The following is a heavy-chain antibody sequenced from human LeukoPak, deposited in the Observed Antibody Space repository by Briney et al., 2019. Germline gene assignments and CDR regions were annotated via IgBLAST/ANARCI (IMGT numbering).Heavy chain of an antibody. CDR1: GGSISSYY. V-gene: IGHV4-59*01. J-gene: IGHJ4*02. D-gene: IGHD3-3*01. Sequence: SETLSLTCTVSGGSISSYYWSWIRQPPGKGLEWIGYIYYSGNTNYNPSLKSRVTISVDTSKNQFSLKLTSVTAADTAVYYCASSEKDEVLRFLEWSPGFDYWGQGTLVTVSS. CDR3: ASSEKDEVLRFLEWSPGFDY. CDR2: IYYSGNT.